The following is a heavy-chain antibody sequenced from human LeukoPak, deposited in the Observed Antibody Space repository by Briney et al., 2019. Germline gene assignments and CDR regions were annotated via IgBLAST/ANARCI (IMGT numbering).Heavy chain of an antibody. J-gene: IGHJ4*02. CDR3: ARGKKGPDYGDTYYFDY. V-gene: IGHV4-34*01. Sequence: PSETLSLTCAVYGGSFSGYYWSWIRQPPGKGLEWIGEINHSGSTNYNPSPKSRVTISVDTSKNQFSLKLSSVTAADTAVYYCARGKKGPDYGDTYYFDYWGQGTLVTVSS. CDR2: INHSGST. D-gene: IGHD4-17*01. CDR1: GGSFSGYY.